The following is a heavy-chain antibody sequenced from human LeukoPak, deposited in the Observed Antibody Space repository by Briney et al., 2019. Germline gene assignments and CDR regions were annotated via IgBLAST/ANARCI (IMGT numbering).Heavy chain of an antibody. V-gene: IGHV3-23*01. CDR3: AKPYDDSSFDY. CDR1: GFTFSSHL. D-gene: IGHD4-17*01. J-gene: IGHJ4*02. CDR2: ISGSGGST. Sequence: PGGSLRLSCAASGFTFSSHLMHWVRQAPGKGLEWVSAISGSGGSTYYADSVKGRFTISRDNSKNTLYLQMNSLRAEDTAVYYCAKPYDDSSFDYWGQGTLVTVSS.